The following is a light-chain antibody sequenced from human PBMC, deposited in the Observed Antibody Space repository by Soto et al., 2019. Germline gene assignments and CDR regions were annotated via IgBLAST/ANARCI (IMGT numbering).Light chain of an antibody. J-gene: IGKJ1*01. CDR3: QQRSNWPWT. CDR1: QSVSSY. Sequence: EIVLTQSPATLSLSPGERATLSCRASQSVSSYLAWYQQEPGQAPRLLIYDASNRATGIPARFSGSGSGTDFTLTISSLEPEDLAVYYCQQRSNWPWTFGQGTNVDIK. CDR2: DAS. V-gene: IGKV3-11*01.